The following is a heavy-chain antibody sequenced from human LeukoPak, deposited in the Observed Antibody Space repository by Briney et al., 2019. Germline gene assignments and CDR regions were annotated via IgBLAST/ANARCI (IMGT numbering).Heavy chain of an antibody. CDR3: ARRGGGRPFDY. Sequence: WIRQPPGKGLEWIGSIYYSGSTYYNPSLKSRVTISVDTSKNHFSLNLSSVNASDTAVYYCARRGGGRPFDYWGQGTLVTVSS. J-gene: IGHJ4*02. CDR2: IYYSGST. V-gene: IGHV4-39*02. D-gene: IGHD3-10*01.